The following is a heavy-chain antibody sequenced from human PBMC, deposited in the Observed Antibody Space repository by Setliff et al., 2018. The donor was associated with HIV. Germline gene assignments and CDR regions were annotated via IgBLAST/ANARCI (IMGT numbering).Heavy chain of an antibody. CDR1: GGPFSSTS. V-gene: IGHV4-59*01. D-gene: IGHD3-16*01. J-gene: IGHJ6*04. CDR3: ARDLHQPGYFYYVDV. Sequence: SETLSLTCTVSGGPFSSTSWSWIRQFPGQGLEWIGYIYYSGNTNYNPSLKSRVTISIDTSKNRFFLKLNSVTAADTAIYYCARDLHQPGYFYYVDVWGKGTAVTVSS. CDR2: IYYSGNT.